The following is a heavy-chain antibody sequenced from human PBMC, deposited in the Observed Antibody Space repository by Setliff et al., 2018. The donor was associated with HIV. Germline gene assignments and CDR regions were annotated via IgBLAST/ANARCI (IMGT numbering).Heavy chain of an antibody. J-gene: IGHJ6*01. CDR1: GFSHSTHN. CDR2: FSCGSDYT. Sequence: GGSLRLSCAASGFSHSTHNMNWVCQAPGKGLEWVSFFSCGSDYTAYTDSVKGRFTISRDTAKTSLYLQMIRLRAEDTALYYCAYYSSGSFNLGYYYYHGMDVWGQGTTVTVFS. V-gene: IGHV3-21*06. D-gene: IGHD3-10*01. CDR3: AYYSSGSFNLGYYYYHGMDV.